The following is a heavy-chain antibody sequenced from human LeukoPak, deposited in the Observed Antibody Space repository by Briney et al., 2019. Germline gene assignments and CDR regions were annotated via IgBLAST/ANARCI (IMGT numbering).Heavy chain of an antibody. CDR3: ARGGGIGSSCRPFDY. J-gene: IGHJ4*02. CDR1: GLTFKNSW. Sequence: GGSLRLSCAVFGLTFKNSWMTWVRQAPGKGLEWVATLNQDGGEKYYVDSVKGRFTISRDNAKNSLYLQMNSPRAEDTAVYYCARGGGIGSSCRPFDYWGQGTLVTVSS. V-gene: IGHV3-7*03. CDR2: LNQDGGEK. D-gene: IGHD6-13*01.